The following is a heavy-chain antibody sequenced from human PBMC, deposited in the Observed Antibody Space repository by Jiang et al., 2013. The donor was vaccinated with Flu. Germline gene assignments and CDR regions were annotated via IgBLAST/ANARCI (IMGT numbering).Heavy chain of an antibody. Sequence: GAEVKKPGESLRISCKGSGYRFTNYWITWVRQMPGKGLEWMGKIDPSDSYTNYSPSFRGHVTISTDKSISTAYLQWSSLRASDTAIYYCVRHVREFQPHFDYWGQGTLVTVSS. D-gene: IGHD2-8*01. CDR2: IDPSDSYT. CDR1: GYRFTNYW. V-gene: IGHV5-10-1*01. CDR3: VRHVREFQPHFDY. J-gene: IGHJ4*02.